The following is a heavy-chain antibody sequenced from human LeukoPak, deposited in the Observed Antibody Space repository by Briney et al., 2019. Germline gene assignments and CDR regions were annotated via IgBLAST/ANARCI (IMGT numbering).Heavy chain of an antibody. Sequence: PSETLSLTCTVSGGSISSYYWSWIRQPPGKGLEWIGYIYYSGSTNYNPSLKSRVTISVDTSKNQFSLKLSSMTAADTAVYYCARGAFWSPNHYFDYWGQGTLVTVSS. D-gene: IGHD3-3*01. J-gene: IGHJ4*02. CDR3: ARGAFWSPNHYFDY. V-gene: IGHV4-59*01. CDR2: IYYSGST. CDR1: GGSISSYY.